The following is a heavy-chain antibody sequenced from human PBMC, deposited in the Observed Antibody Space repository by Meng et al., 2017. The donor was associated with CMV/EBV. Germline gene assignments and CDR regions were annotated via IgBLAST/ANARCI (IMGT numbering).Heavy chain of an antibody. Sequence: GGSLRLSCAASGFTFSSYGMHWVRQAPGKGLEWVAVIWYDGSNKYYADSVKGRFTISRDIAKNSLYLQMNSLRVEDTALYYCTKDQGISGYSMDVWGQGTTVTVSS. V-gene: IGHV3-33*03. CDR3: TKDQGISGYSMDV. CDR2: IWYDGSNK. CDR1: GFTFSSYG. J-gene: IGHJ6*02. D-gene: IGHD3-3*01.